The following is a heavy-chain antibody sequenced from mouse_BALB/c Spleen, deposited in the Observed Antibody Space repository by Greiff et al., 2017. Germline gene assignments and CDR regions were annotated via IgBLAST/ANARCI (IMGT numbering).Heavy chain of an antibody. CDR3: AREDYGSSYDAMVY. Sequence: VKLMESGPGLVAPSQSLSITCTVSGFSLTSYGVHWVRQPPGKGLEWLGVMWAGGSTNYNSAIMYRLSISKDNSKSQVFLKMNSLQTDDTAMYYCAREDYGSSYDAMVYWGQGTAVTVSS. V-gene: IGHV2-9*02. J-gene: IGHJ4*01. CDR2: MWAGGST. D-gene: IGHD1-1*01. CDR1: GFSLTSYG.